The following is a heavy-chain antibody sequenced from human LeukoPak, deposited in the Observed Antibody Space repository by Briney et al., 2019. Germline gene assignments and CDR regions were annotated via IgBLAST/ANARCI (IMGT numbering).Heavy chain of an antibody. CDR1: GFTFSSYW. Sequence: PGGSLRLSCAASGFTFSSYWMSRVRQAPGKGLEWVANIKQDGSEKYYVVSVRGRFTISRDNAKNSLYLQMNSLRAEDTAVYYCARYWNGGNYDYWGQGTLVTVSS. D-gene: IGHD1-1*01. CDR2: IKQDGSEK. J-gene: IGHJ4*02. CDR3: ARYWNGGNYDY. V-gene: IGHV3-7*04.